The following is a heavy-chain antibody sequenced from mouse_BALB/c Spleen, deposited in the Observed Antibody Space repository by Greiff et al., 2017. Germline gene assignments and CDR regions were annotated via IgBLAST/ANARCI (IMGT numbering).Heavy chain of an antibody. CDR1: GYSITSGYY. CDR3: ARVDYDERDY. D-gene: IGHD2-4*01. V-gene: IGHV3-6*02. J-gene: IGHJ2*01. Sequence: VQLKESGPGLVKPSQSLSLTCSVTGYSITSGYYWNWIRQFPGNKLEWMGYISYDGSNNYNPSLKNRISITRDTSKNQFFLKLNSVTTEDTATYYCARVDYDERDYWGQGTTLTVSS. CDR2: ISYDGSN.